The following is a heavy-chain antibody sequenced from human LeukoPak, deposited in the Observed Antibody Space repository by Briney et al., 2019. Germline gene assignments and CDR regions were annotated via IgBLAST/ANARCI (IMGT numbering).Heavy chain of an antibody. CDR1: GGSISSFY. D-gene: IGHD5-18*01. CDR2: IYPSGST. J-gene: IGHJ4*02. CDR3: ARGASGYSYG. Sequence: PSETLSLTCTVSGGSISSFYWSWIRQPAGKGLEWIGRIYPSGSTSYNPSLRSRVTMSVDTSNNQLSLKLSSVTAADTAVYYCARGASGYSYGWGQGTLVTVSS. V-gene: IGHV4-4*07.